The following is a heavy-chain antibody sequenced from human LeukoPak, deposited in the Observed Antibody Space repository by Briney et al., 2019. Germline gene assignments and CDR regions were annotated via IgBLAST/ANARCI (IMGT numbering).Heavy chain of an antibody. D-gene: IGHD5-18*01. CDR3: ARGHGYPYGMDV. Sequence: SETLSLTCAVYGGSFSGYYWSWIRQPPGKGLEWIGETNHSGSTNYNPSLKSRVTISVDTSKNQFSLRLSSVTAADTAVYYCARGHGYPYGMDVWGKGTTVTVSS. J-gene: IGHJ6*04. CDR1: GGSFSGYY. V-gene: IGHV4-34*01. CDR2: TNHSGST.